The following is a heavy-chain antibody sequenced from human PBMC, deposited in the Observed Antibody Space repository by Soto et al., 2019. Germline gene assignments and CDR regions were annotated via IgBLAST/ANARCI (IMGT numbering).Heavy chain of an antibody. CDR1: GFTFSSYG. CDR2: IWYDGSNK. D-gene: IGHD3-22*01. J-gene: IGHJ4*02. Sequence: PGGSLRLSCAASGFTFSSYGMHWVRQAPGKGLEWVAVIWYDGSNKYYADSVKGRFTISRDNSKNTLYLQMSSLRAEDTAVYYCARDYDSSGYPRYYFDYWGQGTLVTVSS. CDR3: ARDYDSSGYPRYYFDY. V-gene: IGHV3-33*01.